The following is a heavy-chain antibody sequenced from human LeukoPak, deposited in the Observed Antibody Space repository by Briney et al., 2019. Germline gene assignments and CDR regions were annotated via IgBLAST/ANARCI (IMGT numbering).Heavy chain of an antibody. J-gene: IGHJ4*02. Sequence: HPGGSLRLSCAASGSTFSSYEMNWVRQAPGEGLEWISYISSSGSSVKYADSVKGRFTISRDNSKNTLYLQMNSLRAEDTAVYYCAKDRAYYSDSSGYYLVRAYDYWGQGTLVTVSS. CDR2: ISSSGSSV. CDR3: AKDRAYYSDSSGYYLVRAYDY. CDR1: GSTFSSYE. V-gene: IGHV3-48*03. D-gene: IGHD3-22*01.